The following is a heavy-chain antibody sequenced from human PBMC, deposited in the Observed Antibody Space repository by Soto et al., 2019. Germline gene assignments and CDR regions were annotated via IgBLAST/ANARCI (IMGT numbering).Heavy chain of an antibody. CDR2: ISSSSSYI. J-gene: IGHJ6*02. CDR1: GFTFSTYN. Sequence: PGGSLRLSCAASGFTFSTYNMDWVRQAPGKGLEWVSSISSSSSYIYYVDSVKGRFTISRDNAKNSLYLQMSSLRAEDTAVYYCARDYYSTNWENGYYYSAMDVWGQGTTVTV. V-gene: IGHV3-21*01. D-gene: IGHD6-13*01. CDR3: ARDYYSTNWENGYYYSAMDV.